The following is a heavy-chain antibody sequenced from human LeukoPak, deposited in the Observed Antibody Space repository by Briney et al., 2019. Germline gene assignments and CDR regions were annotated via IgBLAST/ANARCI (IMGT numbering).Heavy chain of an antibody. CDR1: GGSISSYY. D-gene: IGHD6-13*01. V-gene: IGHV4-59*01. Sequence: SETLSPTCTVSGGSISSYYWSWIRQPPGKGLEWIGYIYYSGSTNYNPSLKSRVTISVDTSKNQFSLKLSSVTAADTAVYYCARFAAAAPFDYWGQGTLVTVSS. CDR3: ARFAAAAPFDY. CDR2: IYYSGST. J-gene: IGHJ4*02.